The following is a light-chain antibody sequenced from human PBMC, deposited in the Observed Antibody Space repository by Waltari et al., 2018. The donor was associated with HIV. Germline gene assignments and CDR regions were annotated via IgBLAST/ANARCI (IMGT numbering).Light chain of an antibody. J-gene: IGLJ3*02. Sequence: QSALTQPASVSGSPGQSITISCTGTRSDVGGYNYVSWYQHHPGKAPKLVIYEVGNRPSGVSNRFSGFKSANTASLTISGLQAEDEGDYYCSSYTSSRTWVFGGGTKLTVL. CDR2: EVG. CDR1: RSDVGGYNY. CDR3: SSYTSSRTWV. V-gene: IGLV2-14*01.